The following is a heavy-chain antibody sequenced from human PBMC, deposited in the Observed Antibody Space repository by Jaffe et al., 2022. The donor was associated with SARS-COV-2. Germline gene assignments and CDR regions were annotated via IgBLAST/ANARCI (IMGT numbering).Heavy chain of an antibody. CDR3: AKQPVSLFGEVIVEDNWFDP. CDR2: INAHNGNT. V-gene: IGHV1-18*01. D-gene: IGHD3-3*01. CDR1: GLTFTNYA. Sequence: QVHLVQSGTEVKKPGASVKVSCKATGLTFTNYAIAWVRQAPGQGLEWLGRINAHNGNTTYAQKFQARVTMTTDTSTNTAYMELRSLRSDDTAVYYCAKQPVSLFGEVIVEDNWFDPWGQGTLVTVSS. J-gene: IGHJ5*02.